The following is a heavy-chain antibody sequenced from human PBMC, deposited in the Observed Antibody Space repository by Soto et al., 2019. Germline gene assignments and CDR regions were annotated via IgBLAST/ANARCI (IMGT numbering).Heavy chain of an antibody. CDR1: GGTFTNYA. D-gene: IGHD3-16*01. J-gene: IGHJ5*01. CDR3: ARVAYTSRATLWFYC. V-gene: IGHV1-69*01. Sequence: QVQLVQSGAEVKKPGSSVKVSCKASGGTFTNYAVSWVRQAPGQGPEWMGDIIPLFGTTNYAQKFQGRLTIVADESTSTGYMELPNLRSEATALYYCARVAYTSRATLWFYCWGQGTLVTVSS. CDR2: IIPLFGTT.